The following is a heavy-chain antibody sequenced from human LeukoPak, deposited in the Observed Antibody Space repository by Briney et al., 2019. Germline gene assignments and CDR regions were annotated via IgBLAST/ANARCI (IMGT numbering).Heavy chain of an antibody. Sequence: PGGSLRLSCAASGFTFSTYAMQWVRQVPGKGLEWVAVISYDGSHKYYEDSVKGRFTISRDNSKNTLFLQMNSLRAEDTAVYYCARGYYDILTGYLGHDAFDIWGQGTMVTVSS. J-gene: IGHJ3*02. CDR2: ISYDGSHK. CDR1: GFTFSTYA. D-gene: IGHD3-9*01. CDR3: ARGYYDILTGYLGHDAFDI. V-gene: IGHV3-30*04.